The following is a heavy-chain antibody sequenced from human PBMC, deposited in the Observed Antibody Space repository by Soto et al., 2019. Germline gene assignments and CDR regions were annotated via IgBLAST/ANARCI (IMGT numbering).Heavy chain of an antibody. V-gene: IGHV4-59*01. CDR2: YYYSGRT. J-gene: IGHJ4*02. CDR3: ARGALTTYFDY. Sequence: QVQLQESGPGLVKPSETLSLTCAVSGGSISSYYWSWIRQPPGKGLAWNGYYYYSGRTNYNTSLKSRVTISVDTSKNQFSLKLSSVTAADTAVYYCARGALTTYFDYWGQGTLVTVSS. CDR1: GGSISSYY.